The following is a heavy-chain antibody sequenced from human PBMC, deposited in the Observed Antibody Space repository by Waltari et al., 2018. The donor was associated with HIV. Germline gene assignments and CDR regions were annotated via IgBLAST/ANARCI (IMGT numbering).Heavy chain of an antibody. CDR1: GYTFNNYA. CDR2: MNTNTGDP. V-gene: IGHV7-4-1*02. J-gene: IGHJ4*02. CDR3: ARSPAF. Sequence: QVQLVQSGSHLKKPGASLKTSCKASGYTFNNYAMHWVRQAPGQGLEWMGWMNTNTGDPTYAQGFTGRFVFSLDTSMSTTYLQINTLKPEDSAVYYCARSPAFWGQGTLVIVSS.